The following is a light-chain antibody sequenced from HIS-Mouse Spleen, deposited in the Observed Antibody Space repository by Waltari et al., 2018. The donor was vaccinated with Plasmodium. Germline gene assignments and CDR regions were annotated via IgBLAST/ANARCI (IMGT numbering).Light chain of an antibody. CDR1: QRVLYSSNNKNY. Sequence: DIVMTQSPDSLAVSLVVRATVTCKSSQRVLYSSNNKNYLAWYQQKPGQPPKLLIYWASTRESGVPDRFSGSGSGTDFTLTISSRQAEDVAVYYCQQYYSTPWTFGQGTKVEIK. V-gene: IGKV4-1*01. CDR2: WAS. CDR3: QQYYSTPWT. J-gene: IGKJ1*01.